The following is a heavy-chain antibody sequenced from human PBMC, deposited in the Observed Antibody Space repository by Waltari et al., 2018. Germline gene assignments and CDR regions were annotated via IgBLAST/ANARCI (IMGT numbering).Heavy chain of an antibody. D-gene: IGHD2-2*01. V-gene: IGHV4-39*01. J-gene: IGHJ4*02. Sequence: QLQLQESGPGLVKPSETLSLTCTVSGGSISSSSYYWGWIRQPPGQGLEWIGSIYYSGRTYYNPALKRRVTISVDTSKNQFSLKLSSVTAADTAVYYCARQPSSYCSSTSCYEFDYWGQGTLVTVSS. CDR3: ARQPSSYCSSTSCYEFDY. CDR1: GGSISSSSYY. CDR2: IYYSGRT.